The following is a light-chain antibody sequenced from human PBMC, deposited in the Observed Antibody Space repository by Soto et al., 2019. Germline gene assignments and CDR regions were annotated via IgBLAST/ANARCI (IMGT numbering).Light chain of an antibody. V-gene: IGLV2-23*02. Sequence: QSALTQPASVSGSPGQSITISCSGTSSDVGSYNLVSWYQQHPGKAPQLMIYEASKRPSGVSDRLSGSKSGNTASLTISGLQAEDEADYYCCSYAGSNTFVFGGGTKLTVL. J-gene: IGLJ2*01. CDR1: SSDVGSYNL. CDR2: EAS. CDR3: CSYAGSNTFV.